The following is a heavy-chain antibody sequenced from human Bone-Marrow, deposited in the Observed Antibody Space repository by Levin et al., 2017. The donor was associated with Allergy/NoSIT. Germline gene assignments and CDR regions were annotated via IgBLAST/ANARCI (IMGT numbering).Heavy chain of an antibody. V-gene: IGHV3-30-3*01. Sequence: GGSLRLSCAASGFTFSSYAMHWVRQAPGKGLEWVAVISYDGSNKYYADSVKGRFTISRDNSKNTLYLQMNSLRAEDTAVYYCARGGWLEPPDYWGQGTLVTVSS. CDR1: GFTFSSYA. J-gene: IGHJ4*02. CDR3: ARGGWLEPPDY. CDR2: ISYDGSNK. D-gene: IGHD5-12*01.